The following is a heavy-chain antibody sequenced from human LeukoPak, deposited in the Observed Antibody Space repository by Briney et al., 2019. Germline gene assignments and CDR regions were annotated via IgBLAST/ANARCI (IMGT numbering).Heavy chain of an antibody. J-gene: IGHJ4*02. V-gene: IGHV1-8*01. CDR1: GYTFTSYD. D-gene: IGHD3-16*01. CDR3: ARDLMGAAGY. CDR2: MNPNSGNT. Sequence: ASVKVSCKAPGYTFTSYDINWVRQATGQGLEWMGWMNPNSGNTGYAQKFQGRVTMTRNTSISTAYMELSRLRSDDTAVYYCARDLMGAAGYWGQGTLVTVSS.